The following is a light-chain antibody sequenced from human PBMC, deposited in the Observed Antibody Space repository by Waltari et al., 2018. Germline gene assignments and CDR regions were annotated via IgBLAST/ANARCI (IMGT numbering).Light chain of an antibody. J-gene: IGKJ4*01. CDR2: WAS. Sequence: DIVMTQSPDSLAVSLGERATINCKSSQSVLYSSNNKNYLAWYQQKPGQSPKLLISWASTRESGVPDRFSGSGSGTAFTLAISSLQAEDVAVYFCQQYYSTSLTFGGGTKVEIK. V-gene: IGKV4-1*01. CDR1: QSVLYSSNNKNY. CDR3: QQYYSTSLT.